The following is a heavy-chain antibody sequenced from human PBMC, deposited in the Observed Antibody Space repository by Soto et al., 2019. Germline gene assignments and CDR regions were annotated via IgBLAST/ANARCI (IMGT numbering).Heavy chain of an antibody. Sequence: PSETLSLTXAVYGGSFSGYYWSWIRQPPGKGLEWIGEINHSGSTNYNPSLKSRVTISVDTSKNQFSLKPSSVTAADTAVYYCARAGGDSTNPFDYWGQGTLVTVSS. CDR1: GGSFSGYY. V-gene: IGHV4-34*01. D-gene: IGHD2-21*02. J-gene: IGHJ4*02. CDR3: ARAGGDSTNPFDY. CDR2: INHSGST.